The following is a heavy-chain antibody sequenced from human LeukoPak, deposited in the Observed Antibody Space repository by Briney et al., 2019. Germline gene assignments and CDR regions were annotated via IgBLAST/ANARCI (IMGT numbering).Heavy chain of an antibody. D-gene: IGHD2-2*01. CDR2: IGYDGSNK. V-gene: IGHV3-33*06. CDR3: AKDFCSSTSCYDDAFDI. CDR1: GFTFSSYG. J-gene: IGHJ3*02. Sequence: GGSLRLSCAASGFTFSSYGMHWVRQAPGKGLEWVAVIGYDGSNKYYADSVKGRFTISRDNSKNTLYLQMNSLRAEDTAVYYCAKDFCSSTSCYDDAFDIWGQGTMVTVSS.